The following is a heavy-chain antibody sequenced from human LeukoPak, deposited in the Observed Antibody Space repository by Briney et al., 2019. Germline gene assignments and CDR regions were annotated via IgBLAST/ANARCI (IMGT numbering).Heavy chain of an antibody. CDR2: INPSGGST. CDR3: ARASVGATVGG. J-gene: IGHJ4*02. D-gene: IGHD1-26*01. CDR1: GYAFTSYY. V-gene: IGHV1-46*01. Sequence: ASVKVSCKASGYAFTSYYMHWVRQAPGQGLEWMGIINPSGGSTSYAQKFQGRVTMTRDTSTSTVYMELSSLRSEDTAVYYCARASVGATVGGWGQGTLVTVSS.